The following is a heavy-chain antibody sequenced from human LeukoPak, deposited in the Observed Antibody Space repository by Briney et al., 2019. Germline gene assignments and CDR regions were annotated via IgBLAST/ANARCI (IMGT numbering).Heavy chain of an antibody. CDR3: ARASIAADDY. J-gene: IGHJ4*02. D-gene: IGHD6-13*01. V-gene: IGHV3-23*01. Sequence: PGGSLRLSCAASGFTFSSYAMSWVRQAPGKGLEWVSAISGSGGSTYYADSVKGRFTISRDNAKNSLYLQMNSLRAEDTAVYYCARASIAADDYWGQGTLVTVSS. CDR1: GFTFSSYA. CDR2: ISGSGGST.